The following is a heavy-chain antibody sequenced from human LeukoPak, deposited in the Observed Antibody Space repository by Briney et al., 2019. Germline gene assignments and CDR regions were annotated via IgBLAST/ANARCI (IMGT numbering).Heavy chain of an antibody. V-gene: IGHV4-39*01. J-gene: IGHJ4*02. CDR2: IYYSAST. D-gene: IGHD7-27*01. Sequence: PSETLSLTCTVSGGSISSSSYYWGWIRQPPGKGLEWIGSIYYSASTYYNPSLKSRVTISVDTSKNQFSLKLSSVTAADTAVYYCARGFRGDNFDYWGQGTLVTVSS. CDR3: ARGFRGDNFDY. CDR1: GGSISSSSYY.